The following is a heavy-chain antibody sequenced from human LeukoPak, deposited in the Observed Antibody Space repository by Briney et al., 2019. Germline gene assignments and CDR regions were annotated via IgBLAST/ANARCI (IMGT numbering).Heavy chain of an antibody. CDR3: AKGTYYYDSSGFDY. J-gene: IGHJ4*02. V-gene: IGHV3-23*01. CDR1: GFTFSSYA. CDR2: ISGSGGST. Sequence: GGSLRLSCAASGFTFSSYAMSWVRQAPGKGLEWVSAISGSGGSTYYADSVKGRFTISRDNSKNTLYLQMNSLRAEDTVVYYCAKGTYYYDSSGFDYWGQGTLVTVSS. D-gene: IGHD3-22*01.